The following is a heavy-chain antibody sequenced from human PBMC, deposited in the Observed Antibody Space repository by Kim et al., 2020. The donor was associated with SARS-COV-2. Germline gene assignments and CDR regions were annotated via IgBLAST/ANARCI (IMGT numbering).Heavy chain of an antibody. J-gene: IGHJ3*02. V-gene: IGHV4-59*09. CDR3: ARGPAFDI. Sequence: SGSTNTNPSLKSRVTISVDTSKNQFSLKLSSVTAADTAVYYCARGPAFDIWGQGTMVTVSS. CDR2: SGST.